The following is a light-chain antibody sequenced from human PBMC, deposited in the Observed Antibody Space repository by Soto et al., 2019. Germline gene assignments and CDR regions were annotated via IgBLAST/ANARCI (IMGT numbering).Light chain of an antibody. J-gene: IGLJ1*01. CDR1: SXYVGGYNY. Sequence: QSALTQPRSVSGSPGQSVTISCTGTSXYVGGYNYVSWYQQHPGKAPQLLIFNFNRRPSGVPDRFSGSTSGNTPSLTISGLQAEDEADYYCCSYVGSYTFVFGTGTKVTVL. V-gene: IGLV2-11*01. CDR3: CSYVGSYTFV. CDR2: NFN.